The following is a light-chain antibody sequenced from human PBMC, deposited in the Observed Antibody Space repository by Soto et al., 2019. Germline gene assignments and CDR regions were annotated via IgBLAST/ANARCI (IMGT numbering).Light chain of an antibody. J-gene: IGLJ1*01. Sequence: QSALTQPASVSGSPGQSITISCAGISGDVGNYNLVSWYQQHPDGAPRLLIYETTKRPSGVSDRFSGSKSGNTASLTISGVQAGDAADYYCCENAGRWSYVFGPGTKVTV. V-gene: IGLV2-23*01. CDR3: CENAGRWSYV. CDR2: ETT. CDR1: SGDVGNYNL.